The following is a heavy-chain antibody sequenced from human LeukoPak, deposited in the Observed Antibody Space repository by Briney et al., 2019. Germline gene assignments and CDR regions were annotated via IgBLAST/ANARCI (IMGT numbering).Heavy chain of an antibody. Sequence: ASVKVSCKASGYTFTGYYMHWVRQAPGQGLEWMGWINPNSGGTNSAQKFQGRVTMTRDTSISTAYMELSRLRSDDTAVYYCARDSIGDSSGYPYFDYWGQGTLVTVSS. CDR3: ARDSIGDSSGYPYFDY. J-gene: IGHJ4*02. V-gene: IGHV1-2*02. CDR2: INPNSGGT. CDR1: GYTFTGYY. D-gene: IGHD3-22*01.